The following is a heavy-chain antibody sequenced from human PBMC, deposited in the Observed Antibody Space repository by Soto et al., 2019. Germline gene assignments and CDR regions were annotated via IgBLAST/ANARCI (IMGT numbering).Heavy chain of an antibody. CDR1: GYTFTGYY. CDR3: ARSGIAVAGYYYGMDV. J-gene: IGHJ6*02. D-gene: IGHD6-19*01. V-gene: IGHV1-2*04. CDR2: INPNSGGT. Sequence: ASVKVSCKASGYTFTGYYMHWVRQAPGQGLEWMGWINPNSGGTNYAQKFQGWVTMTRDTSISTAYMELSRLRSDDTAVYYCARSGIAVAGYYYGMDVWGRGTTVTVSS.